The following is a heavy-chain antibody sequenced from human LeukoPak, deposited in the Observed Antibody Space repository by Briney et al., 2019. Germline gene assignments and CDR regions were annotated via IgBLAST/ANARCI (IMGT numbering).Heavy chain of an antibody. CDR3: ARDEYIG. D-gene: IGHD1-1*01. J-gene: IGHJ4*02. V-gene: IGHV3-74*01. CDR1: GFTFSSYW. Sequence: GGSLRLSCSGSGFTFSSYWMHGVRQAPGKGLVWVSRMNTDGSSTDYADSVKGRFTISRDNAKNTLYLQMNSLRAEDTAVYYCARDEYIGWGQGTLVTVSS. CDR2: MNTDGSST.